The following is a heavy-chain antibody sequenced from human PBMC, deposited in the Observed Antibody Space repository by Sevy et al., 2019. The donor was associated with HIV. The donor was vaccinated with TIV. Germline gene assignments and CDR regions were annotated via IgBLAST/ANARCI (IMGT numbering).Heavy chain of an antibody. Sequence: GGSLRLSCAASGFTFSSYEMNWVRQAPGKGLEWVSYISSSGSTIYYADSVKGRFTISRDNAKNSLSLQMNSLRAEDTAVYYCARATYDFWSGRRGYGMDVWGQGTTVTVSS. CDR3: ARATYDFWSGRRGYGMDV. V-gene: IGHV3-48*03. CDR1: GFTFSSYE. D-gene: IGHD3-3*01. J-gene: IGHJ6*02. CDR2: ISSSGSTI.